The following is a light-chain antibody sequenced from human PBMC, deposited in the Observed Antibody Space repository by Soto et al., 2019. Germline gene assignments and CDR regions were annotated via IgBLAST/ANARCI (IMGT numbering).Light chain of an antibody. J-gene: IGKJ1*01. V-gene: IGKV1-5*01. CDR1: ESVTIW. CDR3: EQYDSRSPWT. CDR2: YAS. Sequence: DMQLTQSPSSLSASVGDRVTITCRASESVTIWLAWYQQKPGKAPRLLIYYASTLEGGVPSRFSASGSGTEFTLTISSLQPDDFANYYCEQYDSRSPWTFGQGTKIEIK.